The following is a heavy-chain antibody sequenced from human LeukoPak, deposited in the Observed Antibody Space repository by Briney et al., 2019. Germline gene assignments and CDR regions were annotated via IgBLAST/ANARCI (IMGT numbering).Heavy chain of an antibody. Sequence: ASVKVSCKASGYTFTSYGISWVRQAPGQGLEWMGWISAYNGNTNYAQKLQGRVTMTTDTSTSTAYMELRSLRPDDTAVYYCAMAGYYYDSSGYGSTYWGQGTLVTVSS. CDR1: GYTFTSYG. CDR3: AMAGYYYDSSGYGSTY. D-gene: IGHD3-22*01. V-gene: IGHV1-18*01. CDR2: ISAYNGNT. J-gene: IGHJ4*02.